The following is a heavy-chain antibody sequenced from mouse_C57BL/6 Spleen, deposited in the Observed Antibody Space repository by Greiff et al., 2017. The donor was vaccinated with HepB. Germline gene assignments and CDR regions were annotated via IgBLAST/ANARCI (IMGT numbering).Heavy chain of an antibody. D-gene: IGHD1-1*01. CDR3: ARGYYDY. CDR1: GYTFTSYW. CDR2: IDPSDSYT. J-gene: IGHJ2*01. V-gene: IGHV1-50*01. Sequence: VQLKQPGAELVKPGASVKLSCKASGYTFTSYWMQWVKQRPGQGLEWIGEIDPSDSYTNYNQKFKGKATLTVDTSSSTAYMQLSSLTSEDSAVYYCARGYYDYWGQGTTLTVSS.